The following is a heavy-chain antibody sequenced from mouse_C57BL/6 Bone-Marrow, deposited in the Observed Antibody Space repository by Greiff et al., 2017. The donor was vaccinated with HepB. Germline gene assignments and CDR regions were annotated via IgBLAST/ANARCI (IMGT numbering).Heavy chain of an antibody. J-gene: IGHJ4*01. V-gene: IGHV3-5*01. Sequence: VQLQQSGPGLVKPSQTVFLTCTVTGISITTGNYRWSWIRQFPGNKLEWIGYIYYSGTITYNPSLTSRTTITRDTPKNQFFLEMNSLTAEDTATYYCARDDGYYFYAMDYWGQGTSVTVSS. CDR2: IYYSGTI. CDR1: GISITTGNYR. CDR3: ARDDGYYFYAMDY. D-gene: IGHD2-3*01.